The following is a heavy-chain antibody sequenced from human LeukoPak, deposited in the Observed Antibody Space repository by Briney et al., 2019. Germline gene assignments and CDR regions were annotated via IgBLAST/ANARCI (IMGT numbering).Heavy chain of an antibody. CDR3: ARGLKGIAARRPSFDR. J-gene: IGHJ5*02. Sequence: PSETLSLTCTVSGVSISTYYWSWIRQPPGKGLEWVGYISDVGSNDYNPSLKSRVTISRDTSKNQFSLRLSSVTAADAAVYYCARGLKGIAARRPSFDRWGQGTLVTVSS. CDR2: ISDVGSN. V-gene: IGHV4-59*01. D-gene: IGHD6-6*01. CDR1: GVSISTYY.